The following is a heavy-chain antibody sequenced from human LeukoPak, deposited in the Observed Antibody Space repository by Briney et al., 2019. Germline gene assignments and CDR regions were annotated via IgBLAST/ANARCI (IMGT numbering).Heavy chain of an antibody. CDR2: ISSGGSTI. D-gene: IGHD3-3*01. Sequence: GGSLRLSCAASGFTFSNYEMYRVRQAPGQGLEWVSYISSGGSTINYADSVKGRFTISRDNAKNSLYLKMNSLRAEDTAAYYCARGVVIVGIDYWGQGTLVTVSS. J-gene: IGHJ4*02. CDR1: GFTFSNYE. V-gene: IGHV3-48*03. CDR3: ARGVVIVGIDY.